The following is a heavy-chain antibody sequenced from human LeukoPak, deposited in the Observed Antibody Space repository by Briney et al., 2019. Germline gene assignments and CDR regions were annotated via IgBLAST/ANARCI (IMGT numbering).Heavy chain of an antibody. CDR2: INHSGST. CDR3: ARVPMRLGPIDAFDI. J-gene: IGHJ3*02. Sequence: PSETLSLTCAVYGGSFSGYYWSWIRQPPGKGLEWIGEINHSGSTNYNPSLKSRVTISVDTSKNQFSLKLSSVTAADTAVYYCARVPMRLGPIDAFDIWGQGTMVTVSS. D-gene: IGHD3-22*01. V-gene: IGHV4-34*01. CDR1: GGSFSGYY.